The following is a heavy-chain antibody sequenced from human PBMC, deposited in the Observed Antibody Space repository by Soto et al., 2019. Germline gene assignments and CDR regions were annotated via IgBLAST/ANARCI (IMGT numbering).Heavy chain of an antibody. V-gene: IGHV3-30-3*01. J-gene: IGHJ5*02. CDR3: AREGSEQLVRGDNWFDP. Sequence: QVQLVQSGAEVKKPGSSVKVSCKASGGTFSSYAMHWVRQAPGKGLEWVAVISYDGSNKYYADSVKGRFTISRDNSKNTLYLQMNSLRAEDTAVYYCAREGSEQLVRGDNWFDPWGQGTLVTVSS. CDR2: ISYDGSNK. D-gene: IGHD6-6*01. CDR1: GGTFSSYA.